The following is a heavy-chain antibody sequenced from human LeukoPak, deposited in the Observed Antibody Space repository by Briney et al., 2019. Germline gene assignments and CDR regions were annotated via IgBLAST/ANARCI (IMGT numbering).Heavy chain of an antibody. CDR1: GGSISSSSYY. Sequence: PSETLSLTCTVSGGSISSSSYYWGWIRQPPGKGLEWIGSIYYSGSTYYNPSLKSRVTISVDTSKNRFSLKLSSVTAADTAVYYCARLDSSSWYYFDYWGQGTLVTVSS. D-gene: IGHD6-13*01. V-gene: IGHV4-39*01. J-gene: IGHJ4*02. CDR3: ARLDSSSWYYFDY. CDR2: IYYSGST.